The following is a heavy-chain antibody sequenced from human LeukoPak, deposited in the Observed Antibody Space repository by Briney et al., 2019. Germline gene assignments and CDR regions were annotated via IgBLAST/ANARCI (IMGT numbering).Heavy chain of an antibody. CDR2: IHYSGTT. CDR1: GASISGSSGYY. CDR3: ARQSVGTASIYYFAY. J-gene: IGHJ4*02. Sequence: NASETLSLTCTVSGASISGSSGYYWGWIRQPPGKGLEWISSIHYSGTTHYNPFVKSRVSIFLDMSKNQFSLNLNSVTAADTAVYYCARQSVGTASIYYFAYWGQGILVTDSS. V-gene: IGHV4-39*01. D-gene: IGHD1-26*01.